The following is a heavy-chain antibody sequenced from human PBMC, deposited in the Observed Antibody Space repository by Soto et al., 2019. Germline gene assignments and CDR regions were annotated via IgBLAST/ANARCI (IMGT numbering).Heavy chain of an antibody. V-gene: IGHV4-31*01. CDR3: VRGVFSGLWIGFGP. Sequence: QVQLQESGPGLVKPSQTLSLTCTVSGGSISSGGYYWSWIRQHPGKGLEWIGYIYYSGSTYYHPSLKSPVTTSVHTPKNQYSLKLSAVTAADTAVYYCVRGVFSGLWIGFGPWGQGTPVTVSS. CDR2: IYYSGST. CDR1: GGSISSGGYY. D-gene: IGHD3-10*01. J-gene: IGHJ5*02.